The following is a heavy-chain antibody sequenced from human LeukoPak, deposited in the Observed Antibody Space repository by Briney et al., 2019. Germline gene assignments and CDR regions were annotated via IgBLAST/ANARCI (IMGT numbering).Heavy chain of an antibody. CDR2: ISGSGGST. D-gene: IGHD4-17*01. CDR1: GFTFSSYA. J-gene: IGHJ4*02. CDR3: AKAQSGHGDSDY. V-gene: IGHV3-23*01. Sequence: GGSLRLSCAASGFTFSSYAMSWVRPAPGKGLEWVSAISGSGGSTYYADSVKGRFTISRDNSKNTLYLQMNSLRAEDTAVYYCAKAQSGHGDSDYWGQGTLVTVSS.